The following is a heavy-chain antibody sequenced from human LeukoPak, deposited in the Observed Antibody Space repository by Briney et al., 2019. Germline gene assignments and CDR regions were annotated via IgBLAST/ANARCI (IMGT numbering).Heavy chain of an antibody. CDR2: IYYSGST. CDR3: ARERILRYFDWFDY. D-gene: IGHD3-9*01. CDR1: GGSISSGDYY. J-gene: IGHJ4*02. Sequence: SQTLSLTCTVSGGSISSGDYYWSWIRPPPGKGLEWIGYIYYSGSTYYNPSLKSRVTISVDTSKNQFSLKLSSVTAADTAVYYCARERILRYFDWFDYWGQGTLVTVSS. V-gene: IGHV4-30-4*01.